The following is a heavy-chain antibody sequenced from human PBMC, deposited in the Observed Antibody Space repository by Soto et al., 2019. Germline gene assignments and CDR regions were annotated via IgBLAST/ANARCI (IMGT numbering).Heavy chain of an antibody. J-gene: IGHJ6*02. Sequence: QAQLEQSGGEVKKPGSSVKVSCKASRVAFSKFIVTWVRQAPGLGLERVGGIIPIFGTANYAHKCQGRVTMTADESTSTSYMEVNNLRSADTAVYYCAKVRYRSPMGYYYGMDVWGQGTTVTVSS. CDR2: IIPIFGTA. CDR3: AKVRYRSPMGYYYGMDV. CDR1: RVAFSKFI. D-gene: IGHD6-19*01. V-gene: IGHV1-69*01.